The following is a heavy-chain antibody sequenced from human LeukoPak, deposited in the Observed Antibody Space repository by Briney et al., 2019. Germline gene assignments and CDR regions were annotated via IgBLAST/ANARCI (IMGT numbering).Heavy chain of an antibody. CDR1: GFTFSSYW. V-gene: IGHV3-7*01. D-gene: IGHD3-22*01. CDR2: IKKDGSEK. J-gene: IGHJ4*02. Sequence: PGGSLRLSCAASGFTFSSYWMSWVRQAPGKGLEWVANIKKDGSEKYYVDSVKGRFTISRDNAKTSLYLQMNSLRAEDTAVYYCARDPRGPTTYDSSARDSLDYWGQGTLVTVSS. CDR3: ARDPRGPTTYDSSARDSLDY.